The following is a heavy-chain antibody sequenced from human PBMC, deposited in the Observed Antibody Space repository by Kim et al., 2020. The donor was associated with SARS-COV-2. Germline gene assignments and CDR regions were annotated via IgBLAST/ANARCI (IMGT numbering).Heavy chain of an antibody. J-gene: IGHJ3*02. Sequence: SETLSLTCTVSGGSISSSSYYWGWIRQPPGKGLEWIGSIYYSGSTYYNPSLKSRVTISVDTSKNQFSLKLSSVTAADTAVYYCACGYSYGSYDAFDIWGHRATGSVSS. CDR3: ACGYSYGSYDAFDI. CDR1: GGSISSSSYY. D-gene: IGHD5-18*01. V-gene: IGHV4-39*01. CDR2: IYYSGST.